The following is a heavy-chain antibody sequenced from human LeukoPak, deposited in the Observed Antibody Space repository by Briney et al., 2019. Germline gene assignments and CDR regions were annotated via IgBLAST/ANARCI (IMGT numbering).Heavy chain of an antibody. CDR2: INSDGSST. CDR1: GFTFSSYW. V-gene: IGHV3-74*01. Sequence: GGSLRLSCAASGFTFSSYWMHWVRQAPGKGLVWVSRINSDGSSTSYADSVKGRFTISRDNAKNTLYLQMNSLRAEDTAVYYCAKDQDYYDSVDAFDIWGQGTMVTVSS. J-gene: IGHJ3*02. CDR3: AKDQDYYDSVDAFDI. D-gene: IGHD3-22*01.